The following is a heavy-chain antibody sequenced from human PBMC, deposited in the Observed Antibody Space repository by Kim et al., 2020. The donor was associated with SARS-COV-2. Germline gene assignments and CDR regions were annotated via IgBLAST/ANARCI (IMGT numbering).Heavy chain of an antibody. CDR3: VKVDEEFDN. V-gene: IGHV4-39*07. J-gene: IGHJ4*02. Sequence: SETLSLTCTVSGGSISSSTHYWGWVRQAPGKGLEWIGSVSDDGKTWYDPSLKSRVTLSIDKSNNQFFLRLTSVTAADTAVYFCVKVDEEFDNWGQGTLVTVSS. CDR2: VSDDGKT. CDR1: GGSISSSTHY.